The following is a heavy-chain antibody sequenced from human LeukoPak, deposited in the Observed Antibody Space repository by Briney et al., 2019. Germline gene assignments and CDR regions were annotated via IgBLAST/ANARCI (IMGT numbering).Heavy chain of an antibody. D-gene: IGHD1-26*01. J-gene: IGHJ4*02. CDR1: GFTFSSYS. V-gene: IGHV3-21*01. CDR2: ISSSSSYI. CDR3: ARGRWELSSIDY. Sequence: GGSLRLSCAASGFTFSSYSMNWVRQAPGKGLVWVSSISSSSSYIYYADSVKGRFTISRDNAKNSLYLQMNSLRAEDTAVYYCARGRWELSSIDYWGQGTLVTVSS.